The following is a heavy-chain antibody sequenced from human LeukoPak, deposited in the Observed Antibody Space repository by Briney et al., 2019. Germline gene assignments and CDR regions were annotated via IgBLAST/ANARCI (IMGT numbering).Heavy chain of an antibody. CDR2: IYTSGIT. V-gene: IGHV4-4*09. J-gene: IGHJ4*02. D-gene: IGHD2/OR15-2a*01. CDR1: GGSIRTYY. CDR3: ARGDFYRYYFDY. Sequence: PSETLSLTCTVSGGSIRTYYWSWIRQPPGKGLEWIGYIYTSGITNYNPSLKSRVTMSLDTSENQFSLKLSSVTAADTAVYYCARGDFYRYYFDYWGQGTLVTVSS.